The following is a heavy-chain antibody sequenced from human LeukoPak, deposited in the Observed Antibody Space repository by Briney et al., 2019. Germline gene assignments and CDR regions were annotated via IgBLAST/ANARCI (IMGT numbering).Heavy chain of an antibody. V-gene: IGHV4-59*01. D-gene: IGHD5-24*01. J-gene: IGHJ4*02. CDR2: IYYSGST. CDR1: GGSISSYY. CDR3: ARVETRDGYNYGYFDY. Sequence: SETLSLTCTVSGGSISSYYWSWIRQPPGKGLEWIGYIYYSGSTNYNPSLKSRVTISVDTSKNQFSLKLSSVTAAETAVYYCARVETRDGYNYGYFDYWGQGTLVTVSS.